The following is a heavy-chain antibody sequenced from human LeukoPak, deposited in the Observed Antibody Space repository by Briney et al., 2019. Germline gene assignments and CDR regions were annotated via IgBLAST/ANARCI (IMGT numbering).Heavy chain of an antibody. CDR3: ARGGKWELLDY. V-gene: IGHV4-31*03. D-gene: IGHD1-26*01. CDR1: GGSISSGGYY. J-gene: IGHJ4*02. Sequence: SETLSLTCTVSGGSISSGGYYWRWIRQHPGKGLEWIGYIYYSGSTYYNPSLKSRVTISVDTSKNQFSLKLSSVTAADTAVYYCARGGKWELLDYWGQGTLVTVSS. CDR2: IYYSGST.